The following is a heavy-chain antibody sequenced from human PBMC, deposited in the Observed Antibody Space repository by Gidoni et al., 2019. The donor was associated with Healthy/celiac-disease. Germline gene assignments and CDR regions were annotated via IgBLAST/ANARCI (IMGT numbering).Heavy chain of an antibody. J-gene: IGHJ4*02. CDR3: ARDHEMEQQLDEGNY. CDR1: GYTFTGYY. V-gene: IGHV1-2*06. CDR2: INPNSGGT. D-gene: IGHD6-13*01. Sequence: QVQLVQSGAEVKKPGASVKVSCKASGYTFTGYYMHWVRQAPGQGLEWMGRINPNSGGTNYAQKFQGRVTMTRDTSISTAYMELSRLRSDDTAVYYCARDHEMEQQLDEGNYWGQGTLVTVSS.